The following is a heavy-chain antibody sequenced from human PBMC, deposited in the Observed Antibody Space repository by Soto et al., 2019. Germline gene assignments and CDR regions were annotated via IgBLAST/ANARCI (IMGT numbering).Heavy chain of an antibody. Sequence: QVQLVQSGGGLVKPGGSLRLSCTTSGFTFSAFYMSWVRQTPGKGLEWVSYISSDDKTVYYADSVKGRFTISRDNAQNSLYLQMNILGADDTAVYYCVRDRAQAWFRLWGQGTLVTVSS. D-gene: IGHD3-10*01. V-gene: IGHV3-11*01. CDR1: GFTFSAFY. J-gene: IGHJ4*02. CDR2: ISSDDKTV. CDR3: VRDRAQAWFRL.